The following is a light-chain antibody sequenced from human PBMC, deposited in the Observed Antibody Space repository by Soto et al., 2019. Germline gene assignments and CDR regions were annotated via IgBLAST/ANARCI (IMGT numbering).Light chain of an antibody. CDR1: QSIGSN. V-gene: IGKV1-39*01. CDR2: TSS. Sequence: DIQMTQSPASLSASVGDRVTISCRASQSIGSNLNWYQQKPGKAPKLLIFTSSSLQSGVPSRFSGSGSGTDFIFTISSLQPEDFATYFCQQSYSTPPTFGQGTKVEIK. J-gene: IGKJ1*01. CDR3: QQSYSTPPT.